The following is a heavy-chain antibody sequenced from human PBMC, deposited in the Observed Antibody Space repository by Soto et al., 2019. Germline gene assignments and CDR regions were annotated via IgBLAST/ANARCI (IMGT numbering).Heavy chain of an antibody. J-gene: IGHJ4*02. D-gene: IGHD3-16*01. V-gene: IGHV5-51*01. CDR2: IYPGDSDT. CDR1: GYSFTSYW. Sequence: GESLKISCKGSGYSFTSYWIGWVRQMPGKGLEWMGIIYPGDSDTRYSPSFQGQVTISADKSISTAYLQWSSLKASDTAMYYCATCPFLGVMISFFFFFYSTARDIFYFCXQGSLVPVSS. CDR3: ATCPFLGVMISFFFFFYSTARDIFYF.